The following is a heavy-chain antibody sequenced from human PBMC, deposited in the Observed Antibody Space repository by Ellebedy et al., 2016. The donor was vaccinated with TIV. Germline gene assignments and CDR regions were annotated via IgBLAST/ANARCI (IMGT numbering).Heavy chain of an antibody. Sequence: GESLKISCAASGFTFSSYSMNWVRQAPGKRLEWVAVLSYDGNHKYYADSVKGRLTISRDNSKNTLYLQMNSLRVEDTAVYFCARASSGSSYWGYDYWGQGTLVTVSS. J-gene: IGHJ4*02. V-gene: IGHV3-30*03. CDR1: GFTFSSYS. CDR2: LSYDGNHK. CDR3: ARASSGSSYWGYDY. D-gene: IGHD3-3*01.